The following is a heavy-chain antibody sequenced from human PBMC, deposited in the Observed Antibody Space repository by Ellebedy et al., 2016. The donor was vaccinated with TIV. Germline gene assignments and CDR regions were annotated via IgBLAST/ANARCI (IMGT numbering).Heavy chain of an antibody. J-gene: IGHJ4*02. V-gene: IGHV4-59*01. CDR1: GGSISGFF. Sequence: MPSETLSLTCTVSGGSISGFFWTWIRQPPGKGLEWIGHISYSGSTYYNPSLKSRVTMSLDTSQNHFSLKLSSVSAADTAFYYCVRTTAAPSRFYFDLWGQGTLVTVSS. D-gene: IGHD6-13*01. CDR3: VRTTAAPSRFYFDL. CDR2: ISYSGST.